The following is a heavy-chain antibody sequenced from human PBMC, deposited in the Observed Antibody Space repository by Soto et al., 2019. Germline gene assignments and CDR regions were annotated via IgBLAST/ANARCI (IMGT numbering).Heavy chain of an antibody. CDR2: IKSKTDGGTT. Sequence: EVQLVESGGGLVKPGGSLRLSCAASGFTFSNAWMNWVRQAPGKGLEWVGRIKSKTDGGTTDYAEPVKGRFTSSREESTNTLYLQMNSLKTEDTAVYYCTTPYCSSGSCYSVFDYWGQGTLVTVSS. J-gene: IGHJ4*02. V-gene: IGHV3-15*07. CDR3: TTPYCSSGSCYSVFDY. CDR1: GFTFSNAW. D-gene: IGHD2-15*01.